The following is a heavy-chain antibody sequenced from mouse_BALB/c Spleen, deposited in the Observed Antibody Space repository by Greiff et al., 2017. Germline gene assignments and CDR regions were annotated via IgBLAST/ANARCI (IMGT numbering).Heavy chain of an antibody. CDR2: IYPGDGDT. J-gene: IGHJ2*01. CDR3: ARDYYGSSYFDY. D-gene: IGHD1-1*01. Sequence: QVQLQQSGAELARPGASGKLSCKASGYTFTSYWMQWVKQRPGQGLEWIGAIYPGDGDTRYTQKFKGKATLTADKSSSTAYMQLSSLASEDSAVYYCARDYYGSSYFDYWGPGTTLTVSS. V-gene: IGHV1-87*01. CDR1: GYTFTSYW.